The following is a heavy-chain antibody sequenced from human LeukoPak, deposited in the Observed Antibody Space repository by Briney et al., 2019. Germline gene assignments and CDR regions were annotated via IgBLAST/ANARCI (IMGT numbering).Heavy chain of an antibody. Sequence: GESLKISCCVSGFSTATYCIVSVRQMPAKRLEWMVVIQPVGCDTAYTPSFHGHDSISADKFINTAFLQWSSLEASDTDMYYCAKPLFSSNYKALDRWGQGHWLLSLQ. V-gene: IGHV5-51*01. J-gene: IGHJ3*01. CDR1: GFSTATYC. D-gene: IGHD4-11*01. CDR3: AKPLFSSNYKALDR. CDR2: IQPVGCDT.